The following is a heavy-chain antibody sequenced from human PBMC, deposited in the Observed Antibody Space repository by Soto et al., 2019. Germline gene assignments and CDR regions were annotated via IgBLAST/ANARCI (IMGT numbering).Heavy chain of an antibody. CDR3: ARHGGLYSSSSYLDY. CDR1: GGSISSYY. J-gene: IGHJ4*02. V-gene: IGHV4-59*08. D-gene: IGHD6-6*01. Sequence: SETLSLTCTVSGGSISSYYWSWIRQPPGKGLEWIGYIYYSGSTNYNPSLKSRVTISVDTSKNQFSLKLSSVTAADTAVYYCARHGGLYSSSSYLDYWGQGTLVTVSS. CDR2: IYYSGST.